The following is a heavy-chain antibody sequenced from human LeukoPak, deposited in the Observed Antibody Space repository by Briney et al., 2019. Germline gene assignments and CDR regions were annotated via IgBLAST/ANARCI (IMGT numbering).Heavy chain of an antibody. CDR1: GYSFTSYW. CDR2: IYPGDSDT. V-gene: IGHV5-51*01. CDR3: ARHSYGSGSYYKPYYYYGMDV. D-gene: IGHD3-10*01. J-gene: IGHJ6*02. Sequence: GESLKISCNASGYSFTSYWIGWVRLMPGKGLEWMGIIYPGDSDTRYSPSFQGQVTISADKSISTAYLQWSSLKASDTAMYYCARHSYGSGSYYKPYYYYGMDVWGQGTTVTVSS.